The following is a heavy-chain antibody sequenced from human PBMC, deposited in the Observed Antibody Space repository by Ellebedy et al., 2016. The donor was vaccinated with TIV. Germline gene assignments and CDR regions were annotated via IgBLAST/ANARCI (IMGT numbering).Heavy chain of an antibody. V-gene: IGHV3-30*13. CDR3: TKEGAVAGAPAYLAYDY. D-gene: IGHD6-19*01. CDR2: ISSHGMTT. Sequence: GESLKISCAASGFIFNSHGMHWIRQAPGKGLEWVAVISSHGMTTYYADSVKGRFTISRDNSNNSLYLQMNSLSAEDTAVYFCTKEGAVAGAPAYLAYDYWGQGTLVTVSS. J-gene: IGHJ4*02. CDR1: GFIFNSHG.